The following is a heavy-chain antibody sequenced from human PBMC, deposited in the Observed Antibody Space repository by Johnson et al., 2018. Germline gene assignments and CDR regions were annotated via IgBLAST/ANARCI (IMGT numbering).Heavy chain of an antibody. CDR2: IIPIFGTT. V-gene: IGHV1-69*01. D-gene: IGHD3-22*01. CDR1: GGTFSSYA. CDR3: ARDTYYYDSSGYYIGWDAFES. Sequence: QVQLVQSGAEVKKPGSSVKVSCQASGGTFSSYAISWVRQAPGQGLEWMGGIIPIFGTTNSAQKFQGRVTMTAAESTSPAYMELSSLRSEDTAVYYLARDTYYYDSSGYYIGWDAFESWGQGTMVTVSS. J-gene: IGHJ3*02.